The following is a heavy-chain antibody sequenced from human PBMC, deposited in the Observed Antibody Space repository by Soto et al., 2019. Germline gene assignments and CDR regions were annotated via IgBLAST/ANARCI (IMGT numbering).Heavy chain of an antibody. Sequence: QVQLVESGGGVVQPGGSLRLSCAASGFTFSSYGIHWVRQAPGKGLEWVSLISNDGSNKYYADSVKGRFTISRDNSKNTLYLQLNSLRADDTAVYYCAKDHGYTYCWENFCDYWGQGTLVAVSS. D-gene: IGHD5-18*01. CDR2: ISNDGSNK. J-gene: IGHJ4*02. CDR1: GFTFSSYG. CDR3: AKDHGYTYCWENFCDY. V-gene: IGHV3-30*18.